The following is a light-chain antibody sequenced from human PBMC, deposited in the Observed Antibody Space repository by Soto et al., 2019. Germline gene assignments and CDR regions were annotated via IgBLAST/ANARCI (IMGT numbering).Light chain of an antibody. CDR3: AAWDDSLNGHV. CDR1: SPTIGISS. Sequence: QAVLTQPHSASGTPDRRVTIPVSGTSPTIGISSVHWFQQLPGTAPKLPISTTNQRPSGVPERFSGSKSGTSASLAISGLQSEDEADYYCAAWDDSLNGHVFGTGTKVTVL. J-gene: IGLJ1*01. V-gene: IGLV1-44*01. CDR2: TTN.